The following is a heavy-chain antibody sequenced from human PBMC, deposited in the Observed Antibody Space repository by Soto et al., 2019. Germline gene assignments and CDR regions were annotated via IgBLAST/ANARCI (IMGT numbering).Heavy chain of an antibody. D-gene: IGHD2-2*01. CDR2: INHSGST. CDR1: GGSFSGYY. Sequence: SETLSLTCAVYGGSFSGYYWSWIRQPPGKGLEWIGEINHSGSTNYNPSLKSRVTISVDTSKNQFSLKLSSVTAADTAVYYCARDGYCSSTSCLDPYYYGMDVWGQGTTVTVSS. V-gene: IGHV4-34*01. J-gene: IGHJ6*02. CDR3: ARDGYCSSTSCLDPYYYGMDV.